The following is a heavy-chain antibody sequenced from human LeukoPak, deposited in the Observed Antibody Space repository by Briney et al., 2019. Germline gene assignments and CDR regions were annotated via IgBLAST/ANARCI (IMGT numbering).Heavy chain of an antibody. V-gene: IGHV1-2*02. Sequence: ASVKVSCKASGYTFTGYYMYWVRQAPGQGLEWMGWINPNSGGTNYAQKFQGRVTMTRDTSISTAYMELSRLRSDDTAVYYCARVTRVAYYSEIGYWGQGTMVTVSS. D-gene: IGHD3-10*01. CDR2: INPNSGGT. CDR1: GYTFTGYY. J-gene: IGHJ3*01. CDR3: ARVTRVAYYSEIGY.